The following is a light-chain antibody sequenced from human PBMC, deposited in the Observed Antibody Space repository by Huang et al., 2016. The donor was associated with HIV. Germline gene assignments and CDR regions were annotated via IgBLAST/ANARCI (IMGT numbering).Light chain of an antibody. Sequence: QLTQSPSSLSASVGDRVTITCRASQGISNTLAWYQQKPGKAPKLLIYDASSLKKGATSRFSGSGSGTDFTLTISSLQPEDCATYYCQQFNHYPLTFGGGTKVEIE. CDR3: QQFNHYPLT. J-gene: IGKJ4*01. CDR2: DAS. V-gene: IGKV1D-13*01. CDR1: QGISNT.